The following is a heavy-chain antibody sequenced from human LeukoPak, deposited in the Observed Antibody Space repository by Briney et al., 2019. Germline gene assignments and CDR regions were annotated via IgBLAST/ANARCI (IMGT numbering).Heavy chain of an antibody. V-gene: IGHV1-69*05. CDR2: IIPIFGTA. CDR3: ARELTSKGGAFDI. J-gene: IGHJ3*02. Sequence: AASVKVSCKASGGTFSSYAISWVRQAPGQGLEWMGGIIPIFGTANYAQKFQGRVTITTDESTSTAYMELSSLRSEDTAVYYCARELTSKGGAFDIWGQGTMATVSS. CDR1: GGTFSSYA. D-gene: IGHD3-16*01.